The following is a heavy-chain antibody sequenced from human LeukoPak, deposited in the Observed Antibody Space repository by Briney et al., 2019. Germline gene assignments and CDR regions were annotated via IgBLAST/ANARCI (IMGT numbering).Heavy chain of an antibody. CDR1: GFTFSHYG. CDR2: IRYDGSNK. CDR3: ARKASIGYYYYMDV. V-gene: IGHV3-30*02. J-gene: IGHJ6*03. Sequence: PGGSLRLSCAASGFTFSHYGMHWVRQAPGKGLEWVAFIRYDGSNKYYGDSVKGRFTISRDNSKNTLYLQMHSLRAEDTAVYSCARKASIGYYYYMDVWGKGTTVTVSS.